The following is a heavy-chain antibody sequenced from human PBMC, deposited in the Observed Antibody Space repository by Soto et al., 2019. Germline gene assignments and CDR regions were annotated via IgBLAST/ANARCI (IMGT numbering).Heavy chain of an antibody. V-gene: IGHV5-10-1*01. Sequence: RVSCXGWGYSFTSYWSSWVRQMPGKGLEWMGKIDPSDSYTNDSPSFQGHVTISADKSISTAYLQWSSLKASDTAMYYCARPPLPGYSIHFNSWGQGTLVTVSS. CDR2: IDPSDSYT. CDR1: GYSFTSYW. D-gene: IGHD2-15*01. J-gene: IGHJ4*02. CDR3: ARPPLPGYSIHFNS.